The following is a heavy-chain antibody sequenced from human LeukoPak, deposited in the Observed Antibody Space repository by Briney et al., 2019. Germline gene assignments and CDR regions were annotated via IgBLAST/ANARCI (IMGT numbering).Heavy chain of an antibody. D-gene: IGHD3-22*01. J-gene: IGHJ4*02. CDR3: ARDSPDYDSSGYYSGYFDY. V-gene: IGHV4-59*01. Sequence: PSETLSLTCTVSGGSISSYYWSWIRQPPGKGLEWIGYIYYSGSTNYNPSLKSRVSISVDTSKNQFSLKLSPVTAADTAVYYCARDSPDYDSSGYYSGYFDYWGQGTLVTVSS. CDR1: GGSISSYY. CDR2: IYYSGST.